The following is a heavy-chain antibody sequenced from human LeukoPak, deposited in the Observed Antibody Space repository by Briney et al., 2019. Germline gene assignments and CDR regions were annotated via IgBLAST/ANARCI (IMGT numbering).Heavy chain of an antibody. CDR3: ARLDDSNSRRPENDAFHV. D-gene: IGHD3-22*01. Sequence: PGGSLRLSCAVSGSTVKSNYMSWARQAPGKGLEWVSVIYSGGDTYYADSVKGRFTISRDNSKNTVYLQMNNLRPEDTAVYYCARLDDSNSRRPENDAFHVWGQGTTVTVSS. J-gene: IGHJ3*01. V-gene: IGHV3-66*02. CDR1: GSTVKSNY. CDR2: IYSGGDT.